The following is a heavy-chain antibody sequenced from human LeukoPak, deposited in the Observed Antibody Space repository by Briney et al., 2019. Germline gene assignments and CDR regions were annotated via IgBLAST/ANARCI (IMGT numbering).Heavy chain of an antibody. CDR3: AKGLWFGESHGIYYYYYGLDV. V-gene: IGHV3-23*01. Sequence: PGGSLRLSCAASGFTFSSYAMSWVRQAPGKGLEWVSAISGSGGSTYYADSVKGRFTISRDNSKNTLYLQMNSLRAEDTAVYYCAKGLWFGESHGIYYYYYGLDVWGQGTMVTVSS. D-gene: IGHD3-10*01. CDR1: GFTFSSYA. J-gene: IGHJ6*02. CDR2: ISGSGGST.